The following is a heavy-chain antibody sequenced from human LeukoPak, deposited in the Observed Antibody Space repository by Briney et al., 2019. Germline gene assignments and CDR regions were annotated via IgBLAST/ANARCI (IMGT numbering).Heavy chain of an antibody. CDR2: ISGSGDST. CDR3: AKTPADLGASREGYFDY. J-gene: IGHJ4*02. CDR1: GFTFSSYA. D-gene: IGHD1-26*01. V-gene: IGHV3-23*01. Sequence: GGSLRLSCAASGFTFSSYAMSWVRQAPGKGLECVSAISGSGDSTYYADSVKGRFTISRDNSKNTLYLQMNSLRAEDTAVYYCAKTPADLGASREGYFDYWGQGTLVTVSS.